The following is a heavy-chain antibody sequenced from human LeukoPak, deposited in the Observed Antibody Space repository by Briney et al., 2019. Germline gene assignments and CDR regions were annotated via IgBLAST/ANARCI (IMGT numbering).Heavy chain of an antibody. V-gene: IGHV3-21*04. CDR2: ISSSSSYI. CDR3: ARDSSSWYGGDDY. CDR1: GFTFSSYS. D-gene: IGHD6-13*01. Sequence: GGSLRLSCAASGFTFSSYSMNWVRQAPEKGLEWVSSISSSSSYIYYADSVKGRFTISRDNAKNSLYLQMNSLRAEDTAVYYCARDSSSWYGGDDYWGQGTLVTVSS. J-gene: IGHJ4*02.